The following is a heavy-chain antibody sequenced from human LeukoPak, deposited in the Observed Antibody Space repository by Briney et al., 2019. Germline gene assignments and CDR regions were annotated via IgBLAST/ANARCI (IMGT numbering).Heavy chain of an antibody. CDR3: ASVDSSGYYYSNGPFDY. CDR2: IYHSGGT. Sequence: SETLSLTCAVSGYSISSGYYWGWIRQPPGKGLEWIGSIYHSGGTYYNPSLKSRVTISVDTSKNQFSLKLSSVTAADTAVYYCASVDSSGYYYSNGPFDYWGQGTLVTVSS. J-gene: IGHJ4*02. D-gene: IGHD3-22*01. V-gene: IGHV4-38-2*01. CDR1: GYSISSGYY.